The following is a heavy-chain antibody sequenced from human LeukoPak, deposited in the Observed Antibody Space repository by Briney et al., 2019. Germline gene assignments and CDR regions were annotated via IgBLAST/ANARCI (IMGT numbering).Heavy chain of an antibody. J-gene: IGHJ4*02. D-gene: IGHD5-24*01. CDR3: ARTSAKDGYNSYFDY. CDR1: GYTFTSYG. CDR2: ISAYNGNT. Sequence: ASVKVSCKASGYTFTSYGISWVRQAPGQGLEWMGWISAYNGNTNYAQKLQGRVTMTTDTSTSTAYMELRSLRSDDTAVYYCARTSAKDGYNSYFDYWGQGTLVTVSS. V-gene: IGHV1-18*01.